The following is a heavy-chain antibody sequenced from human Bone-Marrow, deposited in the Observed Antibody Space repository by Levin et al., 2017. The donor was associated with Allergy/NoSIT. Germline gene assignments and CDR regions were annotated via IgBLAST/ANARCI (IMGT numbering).Heavy chain of an antibody. CDR1: GDSIRSDYY. V-gene: IGHV4-38-2*02. Sequence: SQTLSLTCAVSGDSIRSDYYWGWIRQPPGKGLEWIGNIDHGGSTYYNPSLQTRVSLSLDTSKNQFSLILTSATAADTAIYYCSREKFSDSLSFFYFYMDVWGKGTTVTVSS. CDR2: IDHGGST. D-gene: IGHD3-16*02. J-gene: IGHJ6*03. CDR3: SREKFSDSLSFFYFYMDV.